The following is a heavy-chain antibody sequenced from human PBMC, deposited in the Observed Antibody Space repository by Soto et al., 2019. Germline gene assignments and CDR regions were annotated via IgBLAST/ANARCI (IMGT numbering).Heavy chain of an antibody. D-gene: IGHD6-13*01. CDR3: ARMSYSSSWYVIY. CDR1: GFSLSNARMG. J-gene: IGHJ4*02. Sequence: QVTLKESGPVLVKPTETLTLTCTVSGFSLSNARMGVSWIRQPPGTALEWLAHIFSNDEKSYSTSLKSRLTISKDTSKSQVVLTMTNMDPVDTATYYCARMSYSSSWYVIYWGQGTLVTVSS. CDR2: IFSNDEK. V-gene: IGHV2-26*01.